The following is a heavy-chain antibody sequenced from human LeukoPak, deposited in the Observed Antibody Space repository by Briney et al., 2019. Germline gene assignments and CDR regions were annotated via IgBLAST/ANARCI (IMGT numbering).Heavy chain of an antibody. Sequence: SETLSLTCTVSGGSISSSSYYWGWIRQPPGKGLEWIGSIYYSGSTYYNPSLKGRVTISVDTSKNQFSLKLSSVTAADTAVYYCARARGEYCSSTSCYNWFDPWGQGTLVTVSS. J-gene: IGHJ5*02. CDR2: IYYSGST. D-gene: IGHD2-2*01. CDR3: ARARGEYCSSTSCYNWFDP. V-gene: IGHV4-39*01. CDR1: GGSISSSSYY.